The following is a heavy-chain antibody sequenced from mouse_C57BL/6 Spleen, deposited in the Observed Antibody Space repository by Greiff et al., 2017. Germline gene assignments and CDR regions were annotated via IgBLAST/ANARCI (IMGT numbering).Heavy chain of an antibody. CDR2: IYPSDSET. J-gene: IGHJ2*01. CDR1: GYTFTSYW. D-gene: IGHD1-1*01. Sequence: QVQLQQPGAELVRPGSSVKLSCKASGYTFTSYWMDWVKQRPGQGLEWIGNIYPSDSETHYNQKFKDKATLTVDKSSSTAYMQLSSLTSEYSAVYYCARGGYGSTLDYWGQGTTLTVSS. CDR3: ARGGYGSTLDY. V-gene: IGHV1-61*01.